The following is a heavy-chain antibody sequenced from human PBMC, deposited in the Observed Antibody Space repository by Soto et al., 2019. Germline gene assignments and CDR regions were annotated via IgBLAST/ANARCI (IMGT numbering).Heavy chain of an antibody. Sequence: ASVKVSCKASGYTFTSYDINWVRQATGQGLEWMGWMNPNSGNTGYAQKFQGRVTMTRNTSISTAYMELSSLRSEDTAVYYCARESKHCSSTSCYSHYYYMDVWGKGTTVTVSS. CDR1: GYTFTSYD. D-gene: IGHD2-2*02. J-gene: IGHJ6*03. CDR2: MNPNSGNT. V-gene: IGHV1-8*01. CDR3: ARESKHCSSTSCYSHYYYMDV.